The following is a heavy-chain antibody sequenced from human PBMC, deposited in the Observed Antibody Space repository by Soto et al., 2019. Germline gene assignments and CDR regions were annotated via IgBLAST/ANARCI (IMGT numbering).Heavy chain of an antibody. CDR3: AKDQKGLLGLYYYYGMDV. V-gene: IGHV3-30*18. D-gene: IGHD2-8*02. CDR1: GFTFSSYG. CDR2: ISYDGSNK. J-gene: IGHJ6*02. Sequence: GGSLRLSCAASGFTFSSYGMHWVRQAPGKGLEWVAVISYDGSNKYYADSVKGRFTISRDNSKNTLYLQMNSLRAEDTAVYYCAKDQKGLLGLYYYYGMDVWGQGTTVTVSS.